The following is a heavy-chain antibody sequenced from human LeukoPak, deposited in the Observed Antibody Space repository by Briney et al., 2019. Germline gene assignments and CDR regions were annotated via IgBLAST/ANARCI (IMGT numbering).Heavy chain of an antibody. Sequence: SETLSLTCTVSSGSISSYYWSWNRQPPGKGLEWIGYIYYSGSTNYNPSLKSRVTISVDTSKNQFSLKLSSVTAADTAVYYCASYYDSSGYYPFDYWGQGTLVTVSS. J-gene: IGHJ4*02. V-gene: IGHV4-59*01. D-gene: IGHD3-22*01. CDR1: SGSISSYY. CDR3: ASYYDSSGYYPFDY. CDR2: IYYSGST.